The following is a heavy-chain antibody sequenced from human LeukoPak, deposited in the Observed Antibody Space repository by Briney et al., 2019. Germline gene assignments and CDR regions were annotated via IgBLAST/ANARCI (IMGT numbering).Heavy chain of an antibody. CDR1: GFTLSSYS. V-gene: IGHV3-48*01. D-gene: IGHD6-13*01. CDR2: ISSSASTI. Sequence: PGGSLRLSCVASGFTLSSYSMNWVRLAPGRGLEWISYISSSASTIFYADSVKGRVTISRDSAKNSLYLQMNSLRAEDTAVYYCARGEPYSSSWYSNFDYWGQGTLVTVSS. CDR3: ARGEPYSSSWYSNFDY. J-gene: IGHJ4*02.